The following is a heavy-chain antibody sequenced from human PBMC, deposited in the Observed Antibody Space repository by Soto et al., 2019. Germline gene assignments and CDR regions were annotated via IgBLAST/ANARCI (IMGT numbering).Heavy chain of an antibody. J-gene: IGHJ6*02. D-gene: IGHD3-9*01. CDR1: GFTFDDYA. V-gene: IGHV3-9*01. Sequence: GRYLRISSAAYGFTFDDYAMQWVRQAPGKGLEWVSGISWNSGSIGYADSVKGRFTISRDNAKNSLYLQMNSLRAEDTALYYCEKEHSGCHILDSYCGMAVSCPGIIVTV. CDR2: ISWNSGSI. CDR3: EKEHSGCHILDSYCGMAV.